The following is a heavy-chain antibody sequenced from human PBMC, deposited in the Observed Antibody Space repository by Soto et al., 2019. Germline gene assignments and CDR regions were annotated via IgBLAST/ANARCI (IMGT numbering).Heavy chain of an antibody. V-gene: IGHV6-1*01. J-gene: IGHJ5*02. CDR2: TYYRSKWYN. Sequence: PSQPFLPTCAISGDSVPSNSAAWNWIRQSPSRGLEWLGRTYYRSKWYNDYAVSVKSRITIKLETSKNQFSLQLNSVTPEERAVYYCAREDVGVVVGFDTWAEGTVVTVSS. D-gene: IGHD2-15*01. CDR3: AREDVGVVVGFDT. CDR1: GDSVPSNSAA.